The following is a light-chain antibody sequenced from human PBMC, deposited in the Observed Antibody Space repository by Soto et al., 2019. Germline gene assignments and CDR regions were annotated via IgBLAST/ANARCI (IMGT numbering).Light chain of an antibody. CDR2: DIS. V-gene: IGKV3-20*01. CDR3: QQYGSSEII. CDR1: QSLINPY. J-gene: IGKJ5*01. Sequence: ENVLTQSPGTLSLSPGARATLFCRARQSLINPYIAWYQQKPGQAPRLLIYDISSRATGIPDRFSGSVSGTDFTLTITRLEPEDFAVFYCQQYGSSEIIFGQGTRLEIK.